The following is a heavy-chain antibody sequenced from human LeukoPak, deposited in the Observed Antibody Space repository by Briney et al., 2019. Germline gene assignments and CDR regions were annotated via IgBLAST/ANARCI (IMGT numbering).Heavy chain of an antibody. CDR3: TTDYYYDSRGFFDY. CDR2: IKSKTDGGIT. D-gene: IGHD3-22*01. J-gene: IGHJ4*02. V-gene: IGHV3-15*01. CDR1: GFTFSNAW. Sequence: GGSLRLSCAASGFTFSNAWMSWVRQAPGKGLEWVGRIKSKTDGGITDYAAPVKGRFTISRDDSKNTLYLQMDSLKTEDTAVYYCTTDYYYDSRGFFDYWGQGTLVTVSS.